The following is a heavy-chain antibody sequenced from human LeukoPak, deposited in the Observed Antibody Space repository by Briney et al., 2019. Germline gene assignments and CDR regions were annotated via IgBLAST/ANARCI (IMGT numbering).Heavy chain of an antibody. Sequence: GRSLRLSCAASGFTFSSYGMHWVRRAPGKGLEWVAVIWYDGSNKYYADSVKGRLTISRDNSKNTLYLQMNSLRAEDTAVYYCARDRYYGSGSYPHDYWGQGTLVTVSS. CDR2: IWYDGSNK. CDR3: ARDRYYGSGSYPHDY. D-gene: IGHD3-10*01. J-gene: IGHJ4*02. V-gene: IGHV3-33*01. CDR1: GFTFSSYG.